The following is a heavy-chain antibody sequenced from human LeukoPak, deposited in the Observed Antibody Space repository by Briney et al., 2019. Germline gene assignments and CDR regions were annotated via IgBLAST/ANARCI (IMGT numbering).Heavy chain of an antibody. CDR3: ARVSDCSSTSCYSFDY. Sequence: PGGSLRLSCAASGFTFDDYGMSWVRQAPGKGLEWVSGINWNGGSTGYADSVKGRFTISRDNAKNSLYLQMNSLRAEDTALYHCARVSDCSSTSCYSFDYWGQGTLVTVSS. D-gene: IGHD2-2*01. J-gene: IGHJ4*02. CDR1: GFTFDDYG. V-gene: IGHV3-20*01. CDR2: INWNGGST.